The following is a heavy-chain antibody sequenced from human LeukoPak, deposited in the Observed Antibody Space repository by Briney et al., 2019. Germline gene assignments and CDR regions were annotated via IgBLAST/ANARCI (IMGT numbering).Heavy chain of an antibody. CDR3: ARNPPGGDYGSGSYGTFDY. J-gene: IGHJ4*02. CDR1: GGSLSSGDYY. Sequence: SETLSLTSTVYGGSLSSGDYYWSWIRQPPGKGLEWIGYIYYSGSTYYIPSLKSRVTISVDTSKNQCSLKLSSVTAADTAVYYCARNPPGGDYGSGSYGTFDYWGQGTLVTVSS. CDR2: IYYSGST. D-gene: IGHD3-10*01. V-gene: IGHV4-30-4*08.